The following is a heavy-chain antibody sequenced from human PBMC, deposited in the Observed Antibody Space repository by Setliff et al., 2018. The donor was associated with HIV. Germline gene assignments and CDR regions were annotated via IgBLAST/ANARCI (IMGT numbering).Heavy chain of an antibody. CDR2: IYYSGGT. D-gene: IGHD1-26*01. CDR1: GGSVSSGSYH. Sequence: PSETLSLTCTVSGGSVSSGSYHWGWIRQPPGKGLEWIGSIYYSGGTYYKSSLKSRVLISLDTSKNQFSLKLKSVTAADTAVYYCATGGHRLHDYWGQGTLVTVSS. V-gene: IGHV4-39*07. CDR3: ATGGHRLHDY. J-gene: IGHJ4*02.